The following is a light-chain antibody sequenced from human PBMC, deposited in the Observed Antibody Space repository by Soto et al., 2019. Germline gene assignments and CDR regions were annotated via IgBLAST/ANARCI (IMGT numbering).Light chain of an antibody. CDR1: SSDVGAYNY. J-gene: IGLJ1*01. CDR3: CSYAGRYTYV. CDR2: DVT. Sequence: QSALTQPRSVSGSPGQSVTISCTGTSSDVGAYNYVSWYQQYPGKAPKLMIYDVTKRPSGVPDRFSGSKSGNTASLTISGLQAEDEADYYCCSYAGRYTYVFATGTKVTVL. V-gene: IGLV2-11*01.